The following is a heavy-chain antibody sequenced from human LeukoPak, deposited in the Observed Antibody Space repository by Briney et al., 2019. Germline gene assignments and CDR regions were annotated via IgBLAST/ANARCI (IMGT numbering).Heavy chain of an antibody. J-gene: IGHJ4*02. V-gene: IGHV4-39*07. Sequence: SETLSLTCSVSGGSISSSAYYWGWIRQAPGKGLEWIGSVFHSGGTYYNPSLKSRVTISVDTSKNQFSLKLSSVTAADTAVYYCAVNTYYYDSSGPPYPSTFDYWGQGTLVTVSS. D-gene: IGHD3-22*01. CDR1: GGSISSSAYY. CDR2: VFHSGGT. CDR3: AVNTYYYDSSGPPYPSTFDY.